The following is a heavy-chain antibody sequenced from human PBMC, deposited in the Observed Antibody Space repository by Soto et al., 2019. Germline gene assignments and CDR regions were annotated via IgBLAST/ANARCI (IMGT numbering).Heavy chain of an antibody. Sequence: PGGSLRLSCAASGFTFSSYAMSWVRQAPGKGLEWVSAISGSGGSTYHADSVKGRFTISRDNSKNTLYLQMNSLRAEDTAVYYCAKGGYSSSSGHLDYWGQGTLVTVSS. CDR3: AKGGYSSSSGHLDY. J-gene: IGHJ4*02. CDR2: ISGSGGST. D-gene: IGHD6-6*01. CDR1: GFTFSSYA. V-gene: IGHV3-23*01.